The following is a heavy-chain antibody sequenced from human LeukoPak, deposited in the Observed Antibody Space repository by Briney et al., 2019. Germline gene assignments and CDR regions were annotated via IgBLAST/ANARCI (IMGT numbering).Heavy chain of an antibody. CDR3: ALGSIFGVVSWSYYYYYMDV. J-gene: IGHJ6*03. CDR1: GGSISSYY. D-gene: IGHD3-3*01. V-gene: IGHV4-39*01. CDR2: IYYSGST. Sequence: SETLSLTCTVSGGSISSYYWGWIRQPPGKGLEWIGSIYYSGSTYYNPSLKSRVTISVDTSKNQFSLKLSSVTAADTAVYYCALGSIFGVVSWSYYYYYMDVWGKGTTVTVSS.